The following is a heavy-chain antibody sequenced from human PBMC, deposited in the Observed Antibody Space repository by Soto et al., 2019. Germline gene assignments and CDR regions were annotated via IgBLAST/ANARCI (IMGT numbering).Heavy chain of an antibody. D-gene: IGHD2-21*01. V-gene: IGHV1-69*02. CDR3: AITYCRDNSCFREFDF. J-gene: IGHJ4*02. Sequence: QVQVVQSGAEVKKPESSVKVSCKPSGGTFTTYTINWVRQAPGRGLEWMGRFIPVLDMANYAQEFQGRVAITADTSTMTAYLELSRLTSDDSAVYYCAITYCRDNSCFREFDFWGPGTRVTVSS. CDR1: GGTFTTYT. CDR2: FIPVLDMA.